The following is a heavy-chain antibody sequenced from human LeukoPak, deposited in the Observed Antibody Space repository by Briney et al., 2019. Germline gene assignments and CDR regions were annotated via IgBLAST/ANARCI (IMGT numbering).Heavy chain of an antibody. CDR2: ISGSGGST. CDR3: AKEFLEWIYFDY. CDR1: GFIFSSCA. J-gene: IGHJ4*02. V-gene: IGHV3-23*01. D-gene: IGHD3-3*01. Sequence: GGSLRLSCAASGFIFSSCAMSWVRQAPGKGLEWVSAISGSGGSTYYADSVKGRFTIPRDNSKNTLYLQMNSLRAEDTAVYYCAKEFLEWIYFDYWGQGTLVTVSS.